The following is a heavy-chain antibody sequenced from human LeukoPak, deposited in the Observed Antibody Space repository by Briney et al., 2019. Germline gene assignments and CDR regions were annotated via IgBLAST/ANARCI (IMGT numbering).Heavy chain of an antibody. J-gene: IGHJ4*02. Sequence: SETLSLTCAAYGGSFSGYYWSWIRQPPGKGLEWIGEINHSGSTNYNPSLKSRVTISVDTSKDQFSLKLSSVTAADTAVYYCAGAAAFDYWGQGTLVTVSS. CDR3: AGAAAFDY. CDR2: INHSGST. CDR1: GGSFSGYY. V-gene: IGHV4-34*01. D-gene: IGHD6-13*01.